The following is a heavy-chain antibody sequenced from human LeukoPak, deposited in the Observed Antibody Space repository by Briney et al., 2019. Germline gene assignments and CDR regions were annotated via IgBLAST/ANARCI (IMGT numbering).Heavy chain of an antibody. CDR3: ARGNSSGQPFFDY. J-gene: IGHJ4*02. D-gene: IGHD6-19*01. CDR2: INHSGST. Sequence: KASETLSLTCAVYGGSFSGYYWSWIRQPPGKGLEWIGEINHSGSTNHNPSLKSRVTISVDTSKNQFSLKLSSVTAADTAVYYCARGNSSGQPFFDYWGQGTLVTVSS. CDR1: GGSFSGYY. V-gene: IGHV4-34*01.